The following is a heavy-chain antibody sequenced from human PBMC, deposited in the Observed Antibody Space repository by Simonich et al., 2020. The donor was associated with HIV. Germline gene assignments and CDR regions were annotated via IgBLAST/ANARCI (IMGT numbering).Heavy chain of an antibody. CDR2: INHSGRT. CDR1: GGSFSGYY. CDR3: ARYTGMAGFDY. V-gene: IGHV4-34*01. D-gene: IGHD5-18*01. J-gene: IGHJ4*02. Sequence: QVQLQQWGAGLLKPSETLSLTCAVYGGSFSGYYWSWIRQPPGKGLEGIGEINHSGRTNYFPSLTGRVIISVDTSKNQFSLKLSSVTATDTAVYYCARYTGMAGFDYWGQGTLVTVSS.